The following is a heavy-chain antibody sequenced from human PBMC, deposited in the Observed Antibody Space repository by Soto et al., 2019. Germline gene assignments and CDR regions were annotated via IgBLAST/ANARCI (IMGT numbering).Heavy chain of an antibody. V-gene: IGHV2-5*02. CDR2: IYWDDDK. CDR3: ANGREGYSSGWPYY. Sequence: QITLKESGPTLVKPTQTLTLTCTFSGFSLTTSGVGVGWIRQPPGKALEWLALIYWDDDKRYSPSLKTRVTITKDTSKNQVALTMTHMDPVDTVTYYCANGREGYSSGWPYYWGQGTLVSVPS. CDR1: GFSLTTSGVG. D-gene: IGHD6-19*01. J-gene: IGHJ4*02.